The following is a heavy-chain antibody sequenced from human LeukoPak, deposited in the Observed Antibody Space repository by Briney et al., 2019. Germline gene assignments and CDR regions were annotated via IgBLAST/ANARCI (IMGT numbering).Heavy chain of an antibody. D-gene: IGHD1-26*01. CDR3: ARLLDAFDI. CDR2: IYYSGST. V-gene: IGHV4-61*01. J-gene: IGHJ3*02. CDR1: GGSVSSGSYY. Sequence: SETLPLTCTVSGGSVSSGSYYWSWIRQPPGKGLEWIGYIYYSGSTNYNPSLKSRVTISVDTSKNQFSLKLSSVTAADTAVYYCARLLDAFDIWGQGTMVTVSS.